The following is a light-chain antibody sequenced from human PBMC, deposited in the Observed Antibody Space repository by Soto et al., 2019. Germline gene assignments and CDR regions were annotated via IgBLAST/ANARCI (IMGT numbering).Light chain of an antibody. CDR1: QSVTTN. J-gene: IGKJ4*01. Sequence: ILMSHSPSTLSVSPGERSTLSWRASQSVTTNLAWYQQKAGRAPRLLIYGASTRATGIPARFSGSGSGTEFTLTISSLQSEDFAVYFCQQYNIWPLTFGGGTKVDIK. V-gene: IGKV3D-15*01. CDR3: QQYNIWPLT. CDR2: GAS.